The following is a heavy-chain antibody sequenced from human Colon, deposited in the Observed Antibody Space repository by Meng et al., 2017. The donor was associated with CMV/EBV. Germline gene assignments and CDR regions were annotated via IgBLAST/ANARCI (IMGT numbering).Heavy chain of an antibody. V-gene: IGHV3-7*01. D-gene: IGHD3/OR15-3a*01. J-gene: IGHJ4*02. Sequence: GGSLRLSCAASGFTFSNYWMTWLRQAPGRGLELVAHIKEDGSEKYFVGSVKGRFTISRDNAKNSLYLQMNSLRAEDTAVYYCAKEVNFGSPFDYWGQGTLVTVSS. CDR3: AKEVNFGSPFDY. CDR1: GFTFSNYW. CDR2: IKEDGSEK.